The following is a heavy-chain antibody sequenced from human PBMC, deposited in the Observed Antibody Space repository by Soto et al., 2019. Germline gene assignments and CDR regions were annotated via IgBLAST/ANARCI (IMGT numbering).Heavy chain of an antibody. CDR1: AYTFTDYY. J-gene: IGHJ4*02. CDR2: INPSGGTT. V-gene: IGHV1-46*01. D-gene: IGHD7-27*01. Sequence: QVQLVQSGAEVKKAGASVKVSCKASAYTFTDYYIHWVRQAPGQGLEWMGLINPSGGTTTYIQKFQGRVTMTRDTSTSTVYMDLSTLRSEDTAVYYCARGSSLGLEYWGQGTLVTVSS. CDR3: ARGSSLGLEY.